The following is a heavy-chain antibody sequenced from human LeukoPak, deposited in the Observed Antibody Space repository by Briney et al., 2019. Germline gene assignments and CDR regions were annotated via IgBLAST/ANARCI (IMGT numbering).Heavy chain of an antibody. CDR2: ISYSGST. Sequence: SETLSLTCTVSGRSITSSGHYWDWIRQPPGEGLEWFGDISYSGSTYYNPSLRSRVTMSVDTSKNQFSLKLTSVTVADTAVYYCARHQHQQPHDYWGQGTLVTVSS. D-gene: IGHD6-13*01. J-gene: IGHJ4*02. CDR1: GRSITSSGHY. V-gene: IGHV4-39*01. CDR3: ARHQHQQPHDY.